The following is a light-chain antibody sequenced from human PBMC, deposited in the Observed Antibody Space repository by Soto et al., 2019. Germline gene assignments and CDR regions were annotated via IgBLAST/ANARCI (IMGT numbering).Light chain of an antibody. CDR2: AAS. Sequence: DIQMTQSPSSLSASVGDRVTITCRASQSISSYLNWYQQKPGKAPKLLIYAASSLQSGVPSRFSRSGSATDFTLTISSLQPEDFATYYCQQSYSTPRTFGQGTKLEIK. CDR3: QQSYSTPRT. V-gene: IGKV1-39*01. J-gene: IGKJ2*02. CDR1: QSISSY.